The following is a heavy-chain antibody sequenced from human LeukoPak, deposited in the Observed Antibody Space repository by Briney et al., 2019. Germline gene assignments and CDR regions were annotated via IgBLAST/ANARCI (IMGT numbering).Heavy chain of an antibody. Sequence: SETLSLTCTVSGGSISSGDYYWSWIRQPPGKGLEWIGYIYYSGSTYYNPSLKSRVTISVDTSKNQFSLKLSSVTAADTAVYYCARVYYDILTGYFNWGQGTLVTVSS. CDR3: ARVYYDILTGYFN. D-gene: IGHD3-9*01. CDR1: GGSISSGDYY. CDR2: IYYSGST. J-gene: IGHJ4*02. V-gene: IGHV4-30-4*08.